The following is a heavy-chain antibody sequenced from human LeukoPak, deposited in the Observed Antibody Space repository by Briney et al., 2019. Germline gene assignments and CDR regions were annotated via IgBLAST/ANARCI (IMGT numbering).Heavy chain of an antibody. J-gene: IGHJ3*02. CDR3: ARWINYDSSGYLQDAFDI. CDR1: GYTFTSYD. Sequence: GASVKVSCKASGYTFTSYDINWVRQATGQGLEWMGWTNPNSGNTGYAQKFQGRVTMTRNTSISTAYMELSSLRSEDTAVYYCARWINYDSSGYLQDAFDIWGQGTMVTVSS. D-gene: IGHD3-22*01. V-gene: IGHV1-8*01. CDR2: TNPNSGNT.